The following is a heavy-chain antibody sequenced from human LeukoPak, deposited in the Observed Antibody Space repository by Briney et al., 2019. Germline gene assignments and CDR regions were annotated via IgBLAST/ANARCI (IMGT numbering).Heavy chain of an antibody. Sequence: SETLSLTCTVSGGSISSYYWSWIRQPPGKGLEWIGYIYYSGSTNYNPSLKSRVTISVDTSKNQFSLKLSSVTAADTAVYYCARAGSGYYFSFRAFDIWGQGTMVTVSS. V-gene: IGHV4-59*12. CDR3: ARAGSGYYFSFRAFDI. D-gene: IGHD3-22*01. CDR1: GGSISSYY. CDR2: IYYSGST. J-gene: IGHJ3*02.